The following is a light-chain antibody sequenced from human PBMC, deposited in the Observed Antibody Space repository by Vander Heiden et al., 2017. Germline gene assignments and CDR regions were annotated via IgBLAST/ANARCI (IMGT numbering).Light chain of an antibody. J-gene: IGLJ2*01. Sequence: SYELTQPPSVYVSPGQTVSITCSGDKLGNKYVCWYQQKPGQSPVLVIYEDRKRPSGIPERFSGSNSGNTATLTISGTQAMDEADYYCQAWDSSTGVFGGGTKLTVV. CDR2: EDR. CDR1: KLGNKY. V-gene: IGLV3-1*01. CDR3: QAWDSSTGV.